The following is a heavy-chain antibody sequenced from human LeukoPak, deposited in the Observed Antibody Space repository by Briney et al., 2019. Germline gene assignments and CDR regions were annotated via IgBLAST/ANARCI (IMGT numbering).Heavy chain of an antibody. Sequence: GGSLRLSCAASGFTFSRHWMIWVRQAPGKGLEWVANIKEDGSEKYYVDSAKGRFTISRDNAKNSLYLQMNSLRAEDTAVCYCARSYYYGSGSPGDYWGQGTLVTVSS. CDR3: ARSYYYGSGSPGDY. V-gene: IGHV3-7*01. D-gene: IGHD3-10*01. CDR2: IKEDGSEK. J-gene: IGHJ4*02. CDR1: GFTFSRHW.